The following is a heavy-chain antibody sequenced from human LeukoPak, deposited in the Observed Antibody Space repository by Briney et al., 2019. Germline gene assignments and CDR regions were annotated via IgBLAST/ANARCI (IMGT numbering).Heavy chain of an antibody. CDR3: AREYYASHDY. Sequence: GGSLRLSCAASGFTFSNHWMTWVRQAPGKGLEWVANINQDGSEKYLVDSVKGRFTISRDNAKNSLYLHMNSLRAEDTALYYCAREYYASHDYWGQGTLVTVSS. D-gene: IGHD3-16*01. J-gene: IGHJ4*02. V-gene: IGHV3-7*01. CDR2: INQDGSEK. CDR1: GFTFSNHW.